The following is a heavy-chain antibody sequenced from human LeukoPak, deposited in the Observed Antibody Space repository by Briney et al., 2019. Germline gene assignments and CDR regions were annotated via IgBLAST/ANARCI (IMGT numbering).Heavy chain of an antibody. Sequence: SVTVSCMGSGGTFNNYAINWVGQARGKGGEGMGGIVPIFGSANYAQQFRGRVTITTDESTSTAFMELSSLRSEDAAVYYCATVGQPLNNWFDPWGQGTLVTVSS. D-gene: IGHD2-2*01. CDR2: IVPIFGSA. CDR1: GGTFNNYA. V-gene: IGHV1-69*05. J-gene: IGHJ5*02. CDR3: ATVGQPLNNWFDP.